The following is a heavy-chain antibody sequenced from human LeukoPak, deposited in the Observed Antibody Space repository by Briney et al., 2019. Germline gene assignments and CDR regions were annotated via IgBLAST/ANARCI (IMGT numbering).Heavy chain of an antibody. CDR2: IYHSGGT. CDR1: GYSISSGYY. Sequence: SETLSLTCTVSGYSISSGYYWGWIRQPPGKGLEWIGSIYHSGGTYYNPSLKSRVTISVDTSKNQFSLKLSSVTAADTAVYYCARDYYDSSGYGGGNWFDPWGQGTLVTVSS. D-gene: IGHD3-22*01. V-gene: IGHV4-38-2*02. CDR3: ARDYYDSSGYGGGNWFDP. J-gene: IGHJ5*02.